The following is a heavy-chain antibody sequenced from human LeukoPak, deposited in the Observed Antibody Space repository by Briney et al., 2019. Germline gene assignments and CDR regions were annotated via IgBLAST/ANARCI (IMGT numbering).Heavy chain of an antibody. CDR3: VKVREDGNSNY. Sequence: GGSLRLSCAASGFTFTNTWMTWVRQAPGKGLEWVGRIKSKTDGGTTDYAAPVKGRFTISRDDSKNTLYLQMNSLKTEDTAVYYCVKVREDGNSNYWGQGTLVTVSS. CDR1: GFTFTNTW. CDR2: IKSKTDGGTT. D-gene: IGHD3-10*01. V-gene: IGHV3-15*01. J-gene: IGHJ4*02.